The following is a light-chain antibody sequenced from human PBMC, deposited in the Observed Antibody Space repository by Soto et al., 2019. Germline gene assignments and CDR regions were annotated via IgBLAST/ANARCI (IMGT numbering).Light chain of an antibody. CDR3: MQSTHWPHT. CDR2: KVS. J-gene: IGKJ3*01. V-gene: IGKV2-30*01. Sequence: DVVMTQSPLSLPVTLGQPASISCRSSQSFVYSDGSTYLNWFQQRPGQSARRLIYKVSKRDPGVPDRVGGSWSGHDFTQRISRVEAVDIGVYYFMQSTHWPHTFGPGIKVDIK. CDR1: QSFVYSDGSTY.